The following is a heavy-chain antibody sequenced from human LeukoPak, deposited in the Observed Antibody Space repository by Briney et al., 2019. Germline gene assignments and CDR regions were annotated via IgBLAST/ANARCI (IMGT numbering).Heavy chain of an antibody. CDR3: ARGGRYCSSTSCYAPTPDSSLPYYYYGMDV. Sequence: SVNVSCTGSGGTCSSYGNCFVRLAAGPGLDWMGVFIAIFGRANFEHEFQGGGTIIADESTSTAYMELSSLRSEDTAVYYCARGGRYCSSTSCYAPTPDSSLPYYYYGMDVWGQGTTVTVSS. CDR1: GGTCSSYG. J-gene: IGHJ6*02. D-gene: IGHD2-2*01. V-gene: IGHV1-69*13. CDR2: FIAIFGRA.